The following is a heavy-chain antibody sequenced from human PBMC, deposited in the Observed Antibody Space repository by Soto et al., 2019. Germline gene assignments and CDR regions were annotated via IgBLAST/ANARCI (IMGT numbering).Heavy chain of an antibody. CDR1: GFTFGTYA. CDR2: ISGSGSHYR. J-gene: IGHJ4*02. V-gene: IGHV3-21*01. Sequence: AGSLGVSCSVSGFTFGTYALSWVRQATGKGLGWVSAISGSGSHYRSYAESVKGRSTISRDNAQNALYLQLNSLKVEDTAIYYCARDLIHGGDPPPSDYWGQGTGVTVSS. CDR3: ARDLIHGGDPPPSDY. D-gene: IGHD2-21*02.